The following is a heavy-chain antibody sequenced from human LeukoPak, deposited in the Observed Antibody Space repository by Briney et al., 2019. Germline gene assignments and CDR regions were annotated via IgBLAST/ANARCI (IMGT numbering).Heavy chain of an antibody. CDR3: ASRVVLNYYYYYGMDV. V-gene: IGHV1-69*04. Sequence: SVKVSCKASGGTFSSYAISWVRQAPGQGLEWVGRIIPILGIANYAQKFQGRVTITADKSTSTAYMELSSLRSEDTAVYYCASRVVLNYYYYYGMDVWGQGTTVTVSS. CDR1: GGTFSSYA. J-gene: IGHJ6*02. CDR2: IIPILGIA. D-gene: IGHD2-21*01.